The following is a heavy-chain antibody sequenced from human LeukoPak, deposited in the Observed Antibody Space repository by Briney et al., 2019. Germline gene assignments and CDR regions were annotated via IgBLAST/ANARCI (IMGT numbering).Heavy chain of an antibody. CDR2: IDPSSGST. Sequence: ASVKVSCKATGYNFISYSMHWVRQAPGQGLEWMGIIDPSSGSTTYAQKFQGRVTVTRDTSTSTVYMELSSLRSEDTAVYYCARDEYDGDYWGQGTLVTVSS. V-gene: IGHV1-46*01. J-gene: IGHJ4*02. D-gene: IGHD3-3*01. CDR1: GYNFISYS. CDR3: ARDEYDGDY.